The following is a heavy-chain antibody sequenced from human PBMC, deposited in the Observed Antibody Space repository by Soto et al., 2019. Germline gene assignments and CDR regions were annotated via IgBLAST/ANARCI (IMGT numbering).Heavy chain of an antibody. CDR2: TGLNGRTT. V-gene: IGHV3-23*01. CDR1: GFTFSMSA. Sequence: EVQLLESGGGLVQPGGSLRLSCAASGFTFSMSAMTWVRQAPGKGLEWVSTTGLNGRTTYYTDSVKGRFTVSRDNSKNTLDLHMSSLRAEDTAVYYCATVHSTSRSFDYWGQGTLVTVSS. CDR3: ATVHSTSRSFDY. D-gene: IGHD6-6*01. J-gene: IGHJ4*02.